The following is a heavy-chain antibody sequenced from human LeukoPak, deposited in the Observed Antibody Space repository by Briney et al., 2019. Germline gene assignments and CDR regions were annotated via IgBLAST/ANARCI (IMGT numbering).Heavy chain of an antibody. Sequence: SETLSLTCTVSGGSISSYYWSWIRQPPGKGLEWIGYIYYSGSTNYNPSLKSRVTISVDTSKNQFSLKLSSVTAADTAVYYCARARRLRSNYYYYYMDVWGKGTTVTISS. CDR2: IYYSGST. D-gene: IGHD4-17*01. V-gene: IGHV4-59*01. J-gene: IGHJ6*03. CDR1: GGSISSYY. CDR3: ARARRLRSNYYYYYMDV.